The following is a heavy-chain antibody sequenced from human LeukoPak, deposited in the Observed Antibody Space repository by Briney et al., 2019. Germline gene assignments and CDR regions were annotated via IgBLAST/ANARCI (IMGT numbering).Heavy chain of an antibody. D-gene: IGHD6-19*01. J-gene: IGHJ4*02. V-gene: IGHV4-59*01. CDR1: GGSISSYY. CDR3: ARVQEYSSGWYTTYYFDY. CDR2: IYYSGST. Sequence: PSETLSLTCTVSGGSISSYYWSWIRQPPGGGLEWIGYIYYSGSTNYNPSLKSRVTISVDTSKNQFSLKLSSVTAADTAVYYCARVQEYSSGWYTTYYFDYWGQGTLVTVSS.